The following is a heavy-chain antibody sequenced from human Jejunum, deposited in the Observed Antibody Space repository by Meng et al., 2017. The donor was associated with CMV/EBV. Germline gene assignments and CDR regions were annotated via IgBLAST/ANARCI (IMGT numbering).Heavy chain of an antibody. Sequence: SGFNLSSYEMIWVRQAPGKGLEWVSYSSTSGFTTYYADSVKGRFTISRDNAKNSLYLQMNSLRAEDTAVYYCAKSLVDTAMDLDEWSQETLVTVSS. CDR1: GFNLSSYE. D-gene: IGHD5-18*01. J-gene: IGHJ4*02. CDR2: SSTSGFTT. V-gene: IGHV3-48*03. CDR3: AKSLVDTAMDLDE.